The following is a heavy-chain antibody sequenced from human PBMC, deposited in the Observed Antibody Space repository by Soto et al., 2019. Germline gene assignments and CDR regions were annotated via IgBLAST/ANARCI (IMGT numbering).Heavy chain of an antibody. CDR2: IYPGDSDM. CDR3: ARLYREFWSGPEY. Sequence: PGESLKISCEGVGYSFSNHWIAWVRQMPEKGLEWMGTIYPGDSDMQYSPSFRGQVTISVDKSINTAYLQWGSLKASDTAKYYCARLYREFWSGPEYWGQGTLVTVPQ. CDR1: GYSFSNHW. V-gene: IGHV5-51*01. D-gene: IGHD3-3*01. J-gene: IGHJ4*02.